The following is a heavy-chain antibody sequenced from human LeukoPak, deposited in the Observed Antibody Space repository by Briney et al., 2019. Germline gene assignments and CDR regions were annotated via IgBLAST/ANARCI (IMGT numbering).Heavy chain of an antibody. V-gene: IGHV4-4*09. J-gene: IGHJ4*02. Sequence: SETLSLTCTVSGGSISSYYWSWIRQPPGKGLEWIGYIYTSGSTNYNPSLKSRVTISVDTSKNQFSLKLSSVTAADTAVYYCASSVSYRNFDFWGQGTLVTVSS. CDR3: ASSVSYRNFDF. D-gene: IGHD1-26*01. CDR1: GGSISSYY. CDR2: IYTSGST.